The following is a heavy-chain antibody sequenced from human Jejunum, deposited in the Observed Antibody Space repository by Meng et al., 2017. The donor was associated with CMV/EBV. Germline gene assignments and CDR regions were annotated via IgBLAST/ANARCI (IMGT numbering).Heavy chain of an antibody. V-gene: IGHV4-34*01. CDR3: GMERVN. J-gene: IGHJ4*02. CDR1: GGSLSPNH. CDR2: ISHGGIT. Sequence: QVQQWGAGLLNSSETLSHTCAVYGGSLSPNHLTWIRQIPGKGLEWIGEISHGGITNYNPSLKSRVTLLIDTSKNQFSLKLSSVTAADTAVYYCGMERVNWGQGILVTVSS. D-gene: IGHD1-1*01.